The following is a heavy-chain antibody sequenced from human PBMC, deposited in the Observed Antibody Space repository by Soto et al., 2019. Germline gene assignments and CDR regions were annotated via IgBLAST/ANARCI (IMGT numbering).Heavy chain of an antibody. CDR3: ARDLDQLVGATAIYY. V-gene: IGHV3-30-3*01. Sequence: QVQLVESGGGVVQPGRSLRLSCAASGFTFSSYAMHWVRQAPGKGLEWVAGISYDGSNKYYADSVKGPFTISRDNSKNTLYLQMNSLRAEDTAVYYCARDLDQLVGATAIYYLGQGTLVTVSS. CDR1: GFTFSSYA. J-gene: IGHJ4*02. D-gene: IGHD1-26*01. CDR2: ISYDGSNK.